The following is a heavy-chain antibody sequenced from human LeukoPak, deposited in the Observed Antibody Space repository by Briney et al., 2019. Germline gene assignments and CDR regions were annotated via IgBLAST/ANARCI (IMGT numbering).Heavy chain of an antibody. D-gene: IGHD6-6*01. V-gene: IGHV1-18*01. J-gene: IGHJ6*02. CDR1: GYTFTSYG. CDR3: ARDDSSSFYYWYGMDV. Sequence: ASVTLSCKASGYTFTSYGISWVRQAPGQGLEWMGWISAYNGNTNYAQKLQGRVTMTTDTSTSTAYMELRSLRSDDTAVYYCARDDSSSFYYWYGMDVWGQGTLVTVSS. CDR2: ISAYNGNT.